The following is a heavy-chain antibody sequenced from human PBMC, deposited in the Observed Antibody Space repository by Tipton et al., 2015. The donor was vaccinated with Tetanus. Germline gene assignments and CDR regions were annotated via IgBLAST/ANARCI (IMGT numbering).Heavy chain of an antibody. CDR3: ARRSCCTSTRCFDAFDL. V-gene: IGHV4-4*08. Sequence: TLSLTCTVSGDSMTRYYWSWIRQPPGKGLEWISYIFASGSTNYNPALKSRLTISMDTSKNQISLNLTSVTAADTAVYFCARRSCCTSTRCFDAFDLWGPGTRVTVSS. CDR2: IFASGST. D-gene: IGHD2-2*01. CDR1: GDSMTRYY. J-gene: IGHJ3*01.